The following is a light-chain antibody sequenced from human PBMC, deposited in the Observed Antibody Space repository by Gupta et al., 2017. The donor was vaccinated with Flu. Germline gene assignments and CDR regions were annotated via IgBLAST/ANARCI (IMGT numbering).Light chain of an antibody. CDR3: QQYNNWPKT. J-gene: IGKJ1*01. CDR2: DAS. CDR1: QTVSSN. Sequence: EVVIPPSPAILSVSPGERATLSCRASQTVSSNLAWYQQKPGQAPRLLIYDASTRATGIPARFSGSESGTEFTLNISSLQSEDFAVYYCQQYNNWPKTFGQGTKVEIK. V-gene: IGKV3-15*01.